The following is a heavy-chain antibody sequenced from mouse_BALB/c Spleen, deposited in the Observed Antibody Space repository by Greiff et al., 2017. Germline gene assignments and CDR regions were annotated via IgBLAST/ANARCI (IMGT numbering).Heavy chain of an antibody. CDR3: ARWAY. CDR1: GFSLTSYG. J-gene: IGHJ3*01. V-gene: IGHV2-2*02. Sequence: VQLVESGPGLVQPSQSLSITCTVSGFSLTSYGVHWVRQSPGKGLEWLGVIWSGGSTDYNAAFISRLSISKDNSKSQVFFKMNSLQANDTAIYYCARWAYWGQGTLVTVSA. CDR2: IWSGGST.